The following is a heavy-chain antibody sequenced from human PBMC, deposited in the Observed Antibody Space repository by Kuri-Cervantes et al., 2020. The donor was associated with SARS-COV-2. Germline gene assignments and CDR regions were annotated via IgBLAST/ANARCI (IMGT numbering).Heavy chain of an antibody. V-gene: IGHV3-48*01. CDR1: GFNFGPYP. CDR2: IHGTRNII. D-gene: IGHD2-2*01. Sequence: GGSLRLSCVVSGFNFGPYPMNWVRQAPGKGLEWVAYIHGTRNIIYYADSVKGRFTVSRDNARNSLFLQMSSLRAEDTALYYCARDQRNANWDYWGQGTLVTVSS. CDR3: ARDQRNANWDY. J-gene: IGHJ4*02.